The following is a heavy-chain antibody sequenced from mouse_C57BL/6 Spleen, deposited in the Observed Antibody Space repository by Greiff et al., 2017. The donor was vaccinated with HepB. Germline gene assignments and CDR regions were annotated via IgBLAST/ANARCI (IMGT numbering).Heavy chain of an antibody. D-gene: IGHD1-1*01. J-gene: IGHJ2*01. CDR3: ARYVYYYGSPPYYFDY. Sequence: DVHLVESGGGLVQPGGSLSLSCAASGFTFTDYYMSWVRQPPGKALEWLGFIRNKANGYTTEYSASVKGRLTISRYNSQSILYLQMNALRAEDSATYYCARYVYYYGSPPYYFDYWGQGTTLTVSS. CDR2: IRNKANGYTT. CDR1: GFTFTDYY. V-gene: IGHV7-3*01.